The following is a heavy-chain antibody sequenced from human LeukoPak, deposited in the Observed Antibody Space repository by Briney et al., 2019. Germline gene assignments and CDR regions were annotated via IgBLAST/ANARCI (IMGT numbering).Heavy chain of an antibody. J-gene: IGHJ5*02. V-gene: IGHV1-2*02. CDR1: RHTFTGYY. CDR3: ASPDYYGSGSYQFDP. CDR2: INPNNGGT. D-gene: IGHD3-10*01. Sequence: ASVKVSCKASRHTFTGYYMHWVRQAPGQGLEWMGWINPNNGGTNYAQKFRGRVTMTSDTSISPAYMQLSSLISDDTAVYYCASPDYYGSGSYQFDPWGQGALVIVSS.